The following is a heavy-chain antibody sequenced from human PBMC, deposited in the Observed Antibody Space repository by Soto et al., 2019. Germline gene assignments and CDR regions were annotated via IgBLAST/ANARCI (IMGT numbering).Heavy chain of an antibody. CDR2: ISSSGSTI. CDR3: ASFYGYSSGWYFDY. J-gene: IGHJ4*02. Sequence: PVGSLRLSCAASGFTFSDYYMSGIRQAPGKGLEWVSYISSSGSTIYYADSVKGRCTISRENAKNALYLQMNSLRAEDTAVYYCASFYGYSSGWYFDYWGQGPLVIVSS. V-gene: IGHV3-11*01. D-gene: IGHD6-19*01. CDR1: GFTFSDYY.